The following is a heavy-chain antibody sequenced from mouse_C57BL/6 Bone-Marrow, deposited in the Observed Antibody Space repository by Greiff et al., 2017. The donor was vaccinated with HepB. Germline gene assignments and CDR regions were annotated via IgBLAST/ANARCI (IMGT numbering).Heavy chain of an antibody. D-gene: IGHD1-1*01. Sequence: EVQLQQSGAELVRPGASVKLSCTASGFNIKDYYMHWVKQRPEQGLEWIGRIDPEDGDTEYAPKFQGKATMTADTSSNTAYLQLSSLTSEDSAVYYCARDPVVDWYFDVWGTGTTVTVSS. V-gene: IGHV14-1*01. CDR3: ARDPVVDWYFDV. J-gene: IGHJ1*03. CDR1: GFNIKDYY. CDR2: IDPEDGDT.